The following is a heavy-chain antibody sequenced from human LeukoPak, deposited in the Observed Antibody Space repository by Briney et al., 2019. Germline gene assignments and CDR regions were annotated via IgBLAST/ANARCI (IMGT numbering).Heavy chain of an antibody. CDR2: IYYSGST. V-gene: IGHV4-39*01. J-gene: IGHJ4*02. CDR1: GGAISNSELY. CDR3: ARLAGHHNNGRFDF. Sequence: SETLSLTCTVSGGAISNSELYLGWVRQPPGKGLEWIAMIYYSGSTYSNPSLKSRVTISVDTSKNQFSLKVRSVTAADSAVYFCARLAGHHNNGRFDFWGQGVLVSVSS. D-gene: IGHD1-1*01.